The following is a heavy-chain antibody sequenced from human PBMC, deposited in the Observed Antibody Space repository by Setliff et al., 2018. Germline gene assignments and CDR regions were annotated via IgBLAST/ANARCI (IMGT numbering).Heavy chain of an antibody. Sequence: SETLSLTCTVSGDSISSYYWSWVRQSPGKGLEWIGTRYYTGTTFYNPSLESRVAVSLDASEKKFSLNLRSVTTADTAVYYCARHFYPPDFFAHWGQGLLVT. CDR1: GDSISSYY. D-gene: IGHD3-3*01. CDR3: ARHFYPPDFFAH. J-gene: IGHJ4*02. CDR2: RYYTGTT. V-gene: IGHV4-59*04.